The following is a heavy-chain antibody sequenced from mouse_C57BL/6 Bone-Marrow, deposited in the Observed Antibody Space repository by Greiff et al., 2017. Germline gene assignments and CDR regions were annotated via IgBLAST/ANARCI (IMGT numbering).Heavy chain of an antibody. CDR1: GYTFTSYW. Sequence: QVQLQQPGAELVMPGASVKLSCKASGYTFTSYWMHWVKQRPGQGLEWIGEIDPSDSYTNYNQKFKGKSTLTLDKSSSTAYMQLSSLTSEDSAVYYCARSAYYFDYWGQGTTLTVSS. V-gene: IGHV1-69*01. D-gene: IGHD1-2*01. J-gene: IGHJ2*01. CDR2: IDPSDSYT. CDR3: ARSAYYFDY.